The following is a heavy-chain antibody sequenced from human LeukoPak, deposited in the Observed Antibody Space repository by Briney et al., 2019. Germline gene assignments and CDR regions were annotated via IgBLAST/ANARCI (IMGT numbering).Heavy chain of an antibody. Sequence: GGSLRLSCAVSGFTVSTYNMHWVRQAPGKGLEWVALISKDGSNKHYADSAKGRFTISRDSSKDTLYLQMNSLRVEGTAVYYCAKVAPYCSSTNCYHSPYYGMDVWGQGTTVTVSS. J-gene: IGHJ6*02. CDR1: GFTVSTYN. CDR2: ISKDGSNK. V-gene: IGHV3-30*18. CDR3: AKVAPYCSSTNCYHSPYYGMDV. D-gene: IGHD2-2*01.